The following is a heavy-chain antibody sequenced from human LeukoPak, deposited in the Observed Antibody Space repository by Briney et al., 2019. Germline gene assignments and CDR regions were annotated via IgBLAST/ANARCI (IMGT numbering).Heavy chain of an antibody. Sequence: ASVKVSCKASGSTFTDYYLHWVRQAPGQGLEWMGWINPNSGGANFALNFQGRVTMTRATSISTAYMELSRLTSDDTAVYYCARGVGSSWFDPWGQGTLVTVSS. CDR3: ARGVGSSWFDP. CDR2: INPNSGGA. CDR1: GSTFTDYY. J-gene: IGHJ5*02. V-gene: IGHV1-2*02. D-gene: IGHD6-13*01.